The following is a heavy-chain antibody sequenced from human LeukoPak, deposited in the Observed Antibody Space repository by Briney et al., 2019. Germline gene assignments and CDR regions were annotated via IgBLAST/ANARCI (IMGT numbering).Heavy chain of an antibody. CDR3: ARNLQYGVDAWWFDP. CDR2: IYYSGST. D-gene: IGHD4-11*01. CDR1: GGSISSGDYY. J-gene: IGHJ5*02. V-gene: IGHV4-30-4*08. Sequence: PSQTLSLTCTVSGGSISSGDYYWSWIRQPPGKGLEWIGYIYYSGSTYYNPPLKSRVTISVDTSKNQFSLKLSSVTAADTAVYYCARNLQYGVDAWWFDPWGQGTLVTVSS.